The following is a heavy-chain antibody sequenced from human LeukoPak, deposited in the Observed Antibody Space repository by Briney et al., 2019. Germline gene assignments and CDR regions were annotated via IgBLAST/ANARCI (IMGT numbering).Heavy chain of an antibody. CDR2: IYYSGST. CDR3: ARTRNGRGVTSRYQLPSVRSRDKENWFDS. J-gene: IGHJ5*01. D-gene: IGHD2-2*01. Sequence: PSETLSLTCTVSGGSISSSSYYWGWIRQPPGKGLEWIGSIYYSGSTYYNPSLKSRVTISVDTSKNQFSLKLSSVTAADTAVYYCARTRNGRGVTSRYQLPSVRSRDKENWFDSWGQGTLVTVSS. CDR1: GGSISSSSYY. V-gene: IGHV4-39*01.